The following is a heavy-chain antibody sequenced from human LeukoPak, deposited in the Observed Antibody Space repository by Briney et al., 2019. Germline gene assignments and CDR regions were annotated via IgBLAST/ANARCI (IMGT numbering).Heavy chain of an antibody. Sequence: SVKVSCKASGYTFTSYDINWVRQATGQGLEWMGWMNPNSGNTGYAQKFQGRVTMTRNTSISTAYMELSSLRSEDTAVYYCARALPYYDFWSGYYNYYYGMDVWGQGTTVTVSS. CDR2: MNPNSGNT. CDR1: GYTFTSYD. V-gene: IGHV1-8*01. CDR3: ARALPYYDFWSGYYNYYYGMDV. D-gene: IGHD3-3*01. J-gene: IGHJ6*02.